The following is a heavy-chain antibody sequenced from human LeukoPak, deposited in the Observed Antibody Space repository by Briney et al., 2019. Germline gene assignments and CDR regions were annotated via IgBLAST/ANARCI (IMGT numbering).Heavy chain of an antibody. CDR3: ARHDSRFLESYGMDV. CDR1: GYSFTSYW. V-gene: IGHV5-51*01. D-gene: IGHD3-3*01. CDR2: IYPGDSDT. Sequence: GESLKISCKGSGYSFTSYWIGWVRQMPGKGLEWMGIIYPGDSDTRYSPSFQGQVTISAGKSISTAYLQWSSLKASDTAMYYCARHDSRFLESYGMDVWGQGTTVTVSS. J-gene: IGHJ6*02.